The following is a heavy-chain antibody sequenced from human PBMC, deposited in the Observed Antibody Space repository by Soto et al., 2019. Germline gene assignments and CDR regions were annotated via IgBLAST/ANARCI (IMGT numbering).Heavy chain of an antibody. D-gene: IGHD1-26*01. V-gene: IGHV2-26*01. J-gene: IGHJ4*02. CDR3: AREYSWSYPPPYYFDY. Sequence: QVTLKESGPVLVKPTETRTRTCTVSGFSLSNVRMGVSWIGQPPGKALEWLAHIFSNDEKSYSTSLKSRLTTSQHTSKIQVVLTKTHMDPVDTATYYCAREYSWSYPPPYYFDYWGQGTLVTVSS. CDR1: GFSLSNVRMG. CDR2: IFSNDEK.